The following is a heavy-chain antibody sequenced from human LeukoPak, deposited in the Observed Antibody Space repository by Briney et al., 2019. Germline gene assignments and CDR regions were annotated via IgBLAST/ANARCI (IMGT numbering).Heavy chain of an antibody. J-gene: IGHJ5*02. D-gene: IGHD2-8*01. V-gene: IGHV4-39*01. Sequence: SETLSLTCTVSRGSLSSSSYYWAWIRQPPGKGLEWIGSIYFRGTTHYNPSLRGRVTMSVDTSKNQFSLNLSSVTAANTALYSCARTHYQYATRADYNNWFDPWGQGTLVTVSS. CDR3: ARTHYQYATRADYNNWFDP. CDR2: IYFRGTT. CDR1: RGSLSSSSYY.